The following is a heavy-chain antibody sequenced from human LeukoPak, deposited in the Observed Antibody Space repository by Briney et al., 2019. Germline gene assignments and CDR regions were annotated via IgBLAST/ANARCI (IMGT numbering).Heavy chain of an antibody. Sequence: SGGSLRLSCAASGFTFDDYGMSWVRQAPGKGLEWVSGINWYGGSTGYAGSVKGRFTISRDNAKNSLYLQMNSLRAEDTALYYCARDGGYCSGGSCYSDAFDIWGQGTMVTVSS. V-gene: IGHV3-20*04. CDR1: GFTFDDYG. D-gene: IGHD2-15*01. CDR3: ARDGGYCSGGSCYSDAFDI. J-gene: IGHJ3*02. CDR2: INWYGGST.